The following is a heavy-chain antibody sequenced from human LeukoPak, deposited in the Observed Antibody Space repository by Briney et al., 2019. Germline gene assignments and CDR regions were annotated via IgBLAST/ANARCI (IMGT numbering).Heavy chain of an antibody. Sequence: GGSLRLSCAASGFTFSSYAMSWVRQAPGKGLEWVSTISGSGGSTYYADSVKGRFTISRDNSKNTVFLQMNTLRTEDTAVYFCAKDKPIDYWGQGTLVTVSS. CDR3: AKDKPIDY. CDR1: GFTFSSYA. V-gene: IGHV3-23*01. D-gene: IGHD1-14*01. CDR2: ISGSGGST. J-gene: IGHJ4*02.